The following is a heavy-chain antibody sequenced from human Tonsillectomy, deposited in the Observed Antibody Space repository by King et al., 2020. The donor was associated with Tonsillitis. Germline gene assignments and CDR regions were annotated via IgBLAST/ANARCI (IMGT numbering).Heavy chain of an antibody. CDR1: GFTFDDYT. Sequence: MQLVQSGGVVVQPGRSLRLSCVASGFTFDDYTMHWVRQAPGKGLEWVSLITWDGGSTYYADSVKGRFTISRDNSKNALYLQINSLRTEDTALYYCVKEWGYWDGGRCYRRLDLWRQGTRVPVSS. V-gene: IGHV3-43*01. CDR3: VKEWGYWDGGRCYRRLDL. J-gene: IGHJ1*01. D-gene: IGHD2-15*01. CDR2: ITWDGGST.